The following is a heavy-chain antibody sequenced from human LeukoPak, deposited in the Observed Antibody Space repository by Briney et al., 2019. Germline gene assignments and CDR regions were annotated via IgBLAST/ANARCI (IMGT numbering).Heavy chain of an antibody. V-gene: IGHV1-69*13. D-gene: IGHD2-2*01. CDR3: ARPDIVVVPAATYYGMDV. CDR2: IIPIFGTA. J-gene: IGHJ6*02. CDR1: GGTFSSYA. Sequence: SVKVSCKASGGTFSSYAISWARQAPGQGLEWMGGIIPIFGTANYAQKFQGRVTITADESTSTAYMELSSLRSEDTAVYYCARPDIVVVPAATYYGMDVWGQGTTVTVSS.